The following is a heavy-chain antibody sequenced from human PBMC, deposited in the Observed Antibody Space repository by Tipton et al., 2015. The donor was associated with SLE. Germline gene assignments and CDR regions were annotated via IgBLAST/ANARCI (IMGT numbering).Heavy chain of an antibody. CDR1: GYTFTGHY. Sequence: QLVQSGPEVKKPGASMRVSCKASGYTFTGHYIHWVRQGPGQGLEWMGWISGYNGYTNYAQKFQGRVTMTTDTSTNTAYMELRSLRSDDTAVYYCARDSPTVAGTFDSWGQGTLVIVS. CDR3: ARDSPTVAGTFDS. V-gene: IGHV1-18*04. CDR2: ISGYNGYT. J-gene: IGHJ4*02. D-gene: IGHD6-19*01.